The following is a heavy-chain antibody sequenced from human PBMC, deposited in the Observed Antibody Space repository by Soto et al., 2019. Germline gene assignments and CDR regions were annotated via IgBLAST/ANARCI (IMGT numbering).Heavy chain of an antibody. Sequence: QVQLVQSGAEVKKPGASVKVSCKASGYTFTSYDIIWVRQATGQGLEWMGWMNTSTGNTDSAEKFQGRLTMTRNTSISTVYMELSSLSFEDTAVYYCARGRIIVAGGVDPWGQGTLVTVS. CDR1: GYTFTSYD. J-gene: IGHJ5*02. CDR3: ARGRIIVAGGVDP. V-gene: IGHV1-8*01. CDR2: MNTSTGNT. D-gene: IGHD6-19*01.